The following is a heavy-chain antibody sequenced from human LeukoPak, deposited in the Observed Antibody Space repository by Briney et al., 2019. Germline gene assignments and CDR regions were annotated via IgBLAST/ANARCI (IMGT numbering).Heavy chain of an antibody. D-gene: IGHD6-13*01. CDR3: ARAKAAAGIDYFDY. J-gene: IGHJ4*02. Sequence: SETLSLTCXVSGASIXXXXXXXIRQPPGKGXXXXGYIYYSGSXNYNPXLXSRXTISXDTXKNQFSLKVSSVTAADTAVYYCARAKAAAGIDYFDYWGQGTLVTVSS. CDR2: IYYSGSX. CDR1: GASIXXXX. V-gene: IGHV4-59*13.